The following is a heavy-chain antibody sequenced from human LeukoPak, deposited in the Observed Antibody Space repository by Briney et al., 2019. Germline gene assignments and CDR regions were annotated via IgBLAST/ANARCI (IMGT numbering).Heavy chain of an antibody. CDR1: GFTFSSYE. CDR3: AKDTSIAAAGTVSGFDC. V-gene: IGHV3-48*03. D-gene: IGHD6-13*01. CDR2: ISSSGSTI. Sequence: GGSLGLSCAASGFTFSSYEMNWVRQAPGKGLEWVSYISSSGSTIYYADSVKGRFTISRDNAKNTLYLQMNSLRAEDTALYYCAKDTSIAAAGTVSGFDCWGQGTLVTVSS. J-gene: IGHJ4*02.